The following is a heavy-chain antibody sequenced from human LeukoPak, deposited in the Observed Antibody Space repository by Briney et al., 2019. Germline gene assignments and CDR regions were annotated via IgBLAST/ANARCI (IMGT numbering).Heavy chain of an antibody. Sequence: GGSLRLSCAASGFSVSSKYMSWVRQAPGKGLEWVSLIYNNGNRHYADSVKGRFTISRDNSKNSLYLQMNSLRADDTAVYYCARVGGDQVDYWGQGTLVTVSS. D-gene: IGHD4-17*01. J-gene: IGHJ4*02. CDR2: IYNNGNR. CDR1: GFSVSSKY. V-gene: IGHV3-53*01. CDR3: ARVGGDQVDY.